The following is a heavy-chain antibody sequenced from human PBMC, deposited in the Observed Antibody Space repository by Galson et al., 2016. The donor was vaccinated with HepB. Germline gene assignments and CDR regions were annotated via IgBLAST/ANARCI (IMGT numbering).Heavy chain of an antibody. CDR2: TFYRSTWEN. D-gene: IGHD3-10*01. V-gene: IGHV6-1*01. CDR1: GDSVYNNGAA. CDR3: ARAVMRGRGMGV. Sequence: CAISGDSVYNNGAAWVWIRQSPSRGLEWLGRTFYRSTWENHYAGSVKNRITISPDTSRNQFSLHLNSVTPEDTAVYYCARAVMRGRGMGVWGQGTTVTVSS. J-gene: IGHJ6*02.